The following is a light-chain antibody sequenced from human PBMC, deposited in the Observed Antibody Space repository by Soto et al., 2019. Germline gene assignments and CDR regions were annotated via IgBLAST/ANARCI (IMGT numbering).Light chain of an antibody. Sequence: QSVLTQPPSASGTPGQRVTISCSGRSSNIERNTVNCYQQVPGTAPKLLIYNNNQRPSGVPDRFSGSKSGTSASLAISGLQSEDEADYYCAAWDSSLSGWVFGGGTKVTVL. J-gene: IGLJ3*02. V-gene: IGLV1-44*01. CDR1: SSNIERNT. CDR2: NNN. CDR3: AAWDSSLSGWV.